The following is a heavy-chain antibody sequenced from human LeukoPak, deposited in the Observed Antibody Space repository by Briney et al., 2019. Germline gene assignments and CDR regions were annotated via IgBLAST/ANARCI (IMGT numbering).Heavy chain of an antibody. CDR2: IYTSGST. D-gene: IGHD1-26*01. CDR3: ARHVGAPRNDAFDI. Sequence: SETLSLTCAVYGGSFSGYYWSWIRQPPGKGLECIGYIYTSGSTNYNPSLKSRVTISVDTSKNQFSLKLSSVTAADTAVYYCARHVGAPRNDAFDIWGQGTMVTVSS. CDR1: GGSFSGYY. J-gene: IGHJ3*02. V-gene: IGHV4-4*09.